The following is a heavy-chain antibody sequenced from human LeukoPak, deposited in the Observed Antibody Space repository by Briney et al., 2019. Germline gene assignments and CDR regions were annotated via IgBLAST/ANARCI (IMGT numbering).Heavy chain of an antibody. D-gene: IGHD3-10*01. Sequence: SETLSLTCTVSGGSISSYYWSWIRQPPGKGLEWIGYIYYSGSTNYNPSLKSRVTISVDTSKNQFSLKLSSVTAADTAVYYCASHRVRGAFYYWVQGTLVTVSS. CDR1: GGSISSYY. CDR3: ASHRVRGAFYY. CDR2: IYYSGST. J-gene: IGHJ4*02. V-gene: IGHV4-59*08.